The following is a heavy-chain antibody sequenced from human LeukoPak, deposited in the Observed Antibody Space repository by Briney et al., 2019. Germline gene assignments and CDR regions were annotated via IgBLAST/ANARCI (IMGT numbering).Heavy chain of an antibody. D-gene: IGHD1-26*01. CDR3: ARGPVGDGAFDI. CDR2: IIPILGIA. V-gene: IGHV1-69*04. Sequence: GSSVKVSCKASGGTFSSCAISWVRQAPGQGLEWMGRIIPILGIANYAQKFQGRVTITADKSTSTAYMELSSLRSEDTAVYYCARGPVGDGAFDIWGQGTMVTVSS. CDR1: GGTFSSCA. J-gene: IGHJ3*02.